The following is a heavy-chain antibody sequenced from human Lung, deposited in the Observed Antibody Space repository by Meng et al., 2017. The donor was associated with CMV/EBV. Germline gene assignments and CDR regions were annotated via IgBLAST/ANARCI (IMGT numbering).Heavy chain of an antibody. J-gene: IGHJ6*01. CDR3: ARDADSSSFSPESARGYYYFGMEV. CDR2: ISYDGSNK. D-gene: IGHD6-13*01. CDR1: GFTFSNYG. Sequence: GESLKISCAASGFTFSNYGMHWVRQAPGKGLEWVAFISYDGSNKYYADSVKGRFTISRDNSKNTLYLQMNSLRAEDTAVYYCARDADSSSFSPESARGYYYFGMEVWG. V-gene: IGHV3-30*19.